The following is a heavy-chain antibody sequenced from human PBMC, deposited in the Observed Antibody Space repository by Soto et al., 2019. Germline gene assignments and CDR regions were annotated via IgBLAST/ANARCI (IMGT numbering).Heavy chain of an antibody. J-gene: IGHJ5*02. Sequence: SETLSLTCTVSGGSISSYYWSWIRQPPGKGLEWIGYIYYSGSTNYNPSLKSRVTISVDTSKNQFSLKLSSVTAADTAMYYCARENYVWGSYRYRNWFDPWGQGTLVTVSS. CDR1: GGSISSYY. D-gene: IGHD3-16*02. CDR2: IYYSGST. V-gene: IGHV4-59*01. CDR3: ARENYVWGSYRYRNWFDP.